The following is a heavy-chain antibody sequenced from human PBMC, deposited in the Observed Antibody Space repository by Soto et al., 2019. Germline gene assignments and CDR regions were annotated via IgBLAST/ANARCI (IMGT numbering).Heavy chain of an antibody. CDR2: ISAYNGNT. V-gene: IGHV1-18*01. CDR3: ARDQRACSGGSCNSKIYYYYGMDV. J-gene: IGHJ6*02. D-gene: IGHD2-15*01. CDR1: GYTFTSYG. Sequence: ASVKVSCKASGYTFTSYGISWVRQAPGQGLEWMGWISAYNGNTNYAQKLQGRVTMTTDTTTSTAYMELRSLRSDDTAVYYCARDQRACSGGSCNSKIYYYYGMDVWGQGTTVTVSS.